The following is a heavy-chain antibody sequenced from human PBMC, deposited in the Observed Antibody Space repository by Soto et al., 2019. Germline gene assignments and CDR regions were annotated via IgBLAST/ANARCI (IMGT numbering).Heavy chain of an antibody. CDR2: ISSSSSYI. D-gene: IGHD3-9*01. CDR3: ARDSGPYVLRYFDWVASFDP. J-gene: IGHJ5*02. V-gene: IGHV3-21*01. CDR1: GFTFSSYS. Sequence: GGSLRLSCAASGFTFSSYSMNWVRQAPGKGLEWVSSISSSSSYIYYADSVKGRFTISRDNAKNSLYLQMNSLRAEDTAVYYCARDSGPYVLRYFDWVASFDPWGQGTLVTVSS.